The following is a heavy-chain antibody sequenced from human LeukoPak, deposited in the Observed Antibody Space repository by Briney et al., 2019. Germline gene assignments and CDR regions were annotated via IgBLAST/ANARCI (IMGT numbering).Heavy chain of an antibody. J-gene: IGHJ6*04. V-gene: IGHV1-46*01. CDR1: GYTFTSYY. CDR2: INPSGGST. Sequence: GASVKVSCKASGYTFTSYYMHWVRQAPGQGLEWMGIINPSGGSTSYAQKFQGRVTMTRDTSTSTVYMELSNLRSEDTAVYYCARDRLDCSSTSCYVYGMDVWGKGTTVTVSS. CDR3: ARDRLDCSSTSCYVYGMDV. D-gene: IGHD2-2*01.